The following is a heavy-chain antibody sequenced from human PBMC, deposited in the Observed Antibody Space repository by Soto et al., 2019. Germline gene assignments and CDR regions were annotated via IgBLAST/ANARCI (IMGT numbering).Heavy chain of an antibody. CDR1: GYTFTSYG. CDR2: ISAYNGNT. CDR3: ARPSSNGFGDYYGMDV. J-gene: IGHJ6*02. Sequence: GASVKVSCKASGYTFTSYGISWVRQAPGQGLEWMGWISAYNGNTNYAQKLQGRVTMTTDTSTSTAYMELRSLRSDDTAVYYFARPSSNGFGDYYGMDVWGQGTTVTVSS. D-gene: IGHD2-8*01. V-gene: IGHV1-18*01.